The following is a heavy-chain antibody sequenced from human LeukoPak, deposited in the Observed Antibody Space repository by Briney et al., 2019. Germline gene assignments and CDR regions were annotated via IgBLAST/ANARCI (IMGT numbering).Heavy chain of an antibody. V-gene: IGHV1-2*04. CDR2: INPNSGGT. CDR3: ARDGGSGSYYYYGMDV. D-gene: IGHD3-10*01. CDR1: GYTFTGYY. Sequence: APVKGSCKASGYTFTGYYMHWVRQAPGQGLEWMGWINPNSGGTNYAQKFQGWVTMTRDTSISTAYMELSRLRSDDTAVYYCARDGGSGSYYYYGMDVWGQGTTVTVSS. J-gene: IGHJ6*02.